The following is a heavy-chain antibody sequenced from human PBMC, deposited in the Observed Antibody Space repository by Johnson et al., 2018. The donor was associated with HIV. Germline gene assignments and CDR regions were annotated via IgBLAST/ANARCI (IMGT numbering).Heavy chain of an antibody. CDR2: LSYDGSDK. D-gene: IGHD1-26*01. Sequence: QVQLVESGGGVVQPGRSLRFSCAASGFNFSSYAMHWVRQAPGKGLERVAVLSYDGSDKYCADSVTGRFTISRDNSKNSLYLQMNSLRAEDTAVYYCAREIGGSYYRDAFDIWGQGTMVTVSS. CDR1: GFNFSSYA. V-gene: IGHV3-30-3*01. CDR3: AREIGGSYYRDAFDI. J-gene: IGHJ3*02.